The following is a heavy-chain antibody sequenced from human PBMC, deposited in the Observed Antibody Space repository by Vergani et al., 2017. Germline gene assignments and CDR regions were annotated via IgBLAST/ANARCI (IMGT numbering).Heavy chain of an antibody. Sequence: QLQLQESGPGLVKPSATLSLTCSVSGASIRSSDYYWGWIRQPPGKGLEWIASIYYSGSTYYNPSLKSRVTISGNTSKNQFSLRLSSVTAADTAVDFCARHSTVEWLVKLGWIDPWGQGILVTVAS. V-gene: IGHV4-39*01. D-gene: IGHD6-19*01. CDR3: ARHSTVEWLVKLGWIDP. CDR1: GASIRSSDYY. CDR2: IYYSGST. J-gene: IGHJ5*02.